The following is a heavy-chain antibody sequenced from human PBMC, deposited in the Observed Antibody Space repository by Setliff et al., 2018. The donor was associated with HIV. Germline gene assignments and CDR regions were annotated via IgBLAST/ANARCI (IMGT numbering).Heavy chain of an antibody. D-gene: IGHD3-10*01. V-gene: IGHV3-15*01. J-gene: IGHJ6*03. CDR3: MSTPSGTYSTYYYYYNMDV. CDR1: GFTFSNAW. Sequence: GGSLRLSCAASGFTFSNAWMSWVRQAPGKGLEWVGQIKRKTDGETTDYAAPVKGRFIISRDDSKRTLYLQMNSLKNEDTALYYCMSTPSGTYSTYYYYYNMDVWGKGTQVTVSS. CDR2: IKRKTDGETT.